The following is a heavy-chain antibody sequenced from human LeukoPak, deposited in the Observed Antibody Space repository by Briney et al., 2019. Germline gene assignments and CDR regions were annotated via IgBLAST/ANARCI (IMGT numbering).Heavy chain of an antibody. J-gene: IGHJ4*02. V-gene: IGHV3-7*03. D-gene: IGHD6-6*01. CDR1: GFTFSKYC. Sequence: GGSLRLSCAVSGFTFSKYCMNWVRQAPGNGLEWVATIKQDGSEKYYVDSVKGRFTISRDNAKNSLYLQMNSLRAEDTAVYYCACRAISDRPYYLDFWGQGTLVTVSS. CDR2: IKQDGSEK. CDR3: ACRAISDRPYYLDF.